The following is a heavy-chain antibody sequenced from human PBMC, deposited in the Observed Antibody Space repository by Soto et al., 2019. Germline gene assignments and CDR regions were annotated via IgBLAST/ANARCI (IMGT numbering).Heavy chain of an antibody. CDR3: ARGPYSNYVVDY. CDR2: IYYTGNT. V-gene: IGHV4-31*03. CDR1: GGSINSGGYY. D-gene: IGHD4-4*01. Sequence: SETLSLTCTVSGGSINSGGYYWSGIRQHPGKGLEWIGYIYYTGNTYYNPSLKSRVTISVDTSKNQFSLKLSSVTAADTAVYYCARGPYSNYVVDYWGQGTLATVSS. J-gene: IGHJ4*02.